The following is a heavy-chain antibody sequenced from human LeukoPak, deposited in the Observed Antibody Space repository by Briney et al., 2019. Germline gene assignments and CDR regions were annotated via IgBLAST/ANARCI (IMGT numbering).Heavy chain of an antibody. V-gene: IGHV1-46*01. Sequence: ASVKVSCKASGYTFTGYYMHWVRQAPGQGLEWMGIINPSGGSTSYAQKFQGRVTMTRDTSTSTVYMELSSLRSEDTAVYYCARAMRHPDLGPRSGSSRFFDYWGQGTLVTVSS. D-gene: IGHD1-26*01. CDR2: INPSGGST. J-gene: IGHJ4*02. CDR1: GYTFTGYY. CDR3: ARAMRHPDLGPRSGSSRFFDY.